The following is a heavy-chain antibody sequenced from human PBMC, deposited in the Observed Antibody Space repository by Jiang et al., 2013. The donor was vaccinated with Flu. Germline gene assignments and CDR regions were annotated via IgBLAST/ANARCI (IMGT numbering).Heavy chain of an antibody. CDR3: ARHAGYSGYDWGDAFDI. D-gene: IGHD5-12*01. CDR2: IYYSGST. V-gene: IGHV4-39*01. J-gene: IGHJ3*02. CDR1: GGSISSSSYY. Sequence: LLKPSETLSLTCTVSGGSISSSSYYWGWIRQPPGKGLEWIGSIYYSGSTYYNPSLKSRVTISVDTSKDQFSLKLSSVTAADTAVYYCARHAGYSGYDWGDAFDIWGQGTMVTVSS.